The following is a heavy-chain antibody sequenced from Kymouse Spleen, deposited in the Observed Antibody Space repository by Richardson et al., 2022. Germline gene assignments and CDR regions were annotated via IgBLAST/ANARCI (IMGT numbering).Heavy chain of an antibody. CDR3: AKERYSGSPFDY. J-gene: IGHJ4*02. CDR2: ISYDGSNK. CDR1: GFTFSSYG. V-gene: IGHV3-30*18. D-gene: IGHD1-26*01. Sequence: QVQLVESGGGVVQPGRSLRLSCAASGFTFSSYGMHWVRQAPGKGLEWVAVISYDGSNKYYADSVKGRFTISRDNSKNTLYLQMNSLRAEDTAVYYCAKERYSGSPFDYWGQGTLVTVSS.